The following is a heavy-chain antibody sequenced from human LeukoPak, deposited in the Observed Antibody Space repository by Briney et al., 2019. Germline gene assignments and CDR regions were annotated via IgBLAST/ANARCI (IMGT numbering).Heavy chain of an antibody. V-gene: IGHV1-18*01. J-gene: IGHJ4*02. Sequence: ASEKVSCKASGYTFTSYGISWVRQAPGQGLEWMGWISAYNGNTNYAQKLQGRVTMTTDTSTSTAYMELRSLRSDDTAVYYCASGYGDYVDVVFDYWGQGTLVTVSS. CDR1: GYTFTSYG. CDR3: ASGYGDYVDVVFDY. D-gene: IGHD4-17*01. CDR2: ISAYNGNT.